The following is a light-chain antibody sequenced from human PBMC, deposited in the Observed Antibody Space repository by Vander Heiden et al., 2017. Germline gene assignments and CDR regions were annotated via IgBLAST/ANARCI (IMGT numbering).Light chain of an antibody. Sequence: QSALTQPRSLSGSPGQSFTISCTRTSSDIGTYNFVSWYQQHPGKAPKLMIYDVSKRPSGVADRFSGSKSGNTASLTISGLQAEDEADYYCCSYAGSYFYVFGTVTQVTVL. CDR2: DVS. CDR1: SSDIGTYNF. CDR3: CSYAGSYFYV. J-gene: IGLJ1*01. V-gene: IGLV2-11*01.